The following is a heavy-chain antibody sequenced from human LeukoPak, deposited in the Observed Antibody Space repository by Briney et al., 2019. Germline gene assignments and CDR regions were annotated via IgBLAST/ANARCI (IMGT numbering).Heavy chain of an antibody. CDR3: ARDPNGDYLGAFDF. CDR1: GFTFSSYG. J-gene: IGHJ3*01. Sequence: PGGSLRLSCAASGFTFSSYGMHWVRQAPGKGLEWVAFIRYDGSNKYYADSVKGRFTISRDNSKNTLYVQMNSLRAEDTAVYYCARDPNGDYLGAFDFWGQGTMVTVSS. D-gene: IGHD4-17*01. V-gene: IGHV3-30*02. CDR2: IRYDGSNK.